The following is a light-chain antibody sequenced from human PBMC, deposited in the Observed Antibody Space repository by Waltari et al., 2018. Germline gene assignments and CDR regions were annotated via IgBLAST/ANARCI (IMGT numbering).Light chain of an antibody. V-gene: IGKV3-15*01. CDR2: RAS. J-gene: IGKJ1*01. Sequence: EIAMTQSPATLSVSPGERATLSCRASQSVSSNLAWYQQKPGQAPRLLIYRASTRATGIPARVSGSGSGTEFTLTISSLQSEDFAVYYCQQYNNWPPSWTFGQGTKVEIK. CDR1: QSVSSN. CDR3: QQYNNWPPSWT.